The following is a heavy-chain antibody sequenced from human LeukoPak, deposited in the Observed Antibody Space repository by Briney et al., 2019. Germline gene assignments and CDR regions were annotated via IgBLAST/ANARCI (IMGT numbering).Heavy chain of an antibody. V-gene: IGHV4-39*02. CDR3: AKDYGYYALA. Sequence: SETLSLTCTVSGGSLSSSSFYWVWMRQPPGKGLEWIGTIYHSGSPYYNPPLNIRVPISGDTSKNQFSLTLSFVTAADTAVYSCAKDYGYYALAWGQGTLVTVSS. J-gene: IGHJ5*02. CDR2: IYHSGSP. D-gene: IGHD4-17*01. CDR1: GGSLSSSSFY.